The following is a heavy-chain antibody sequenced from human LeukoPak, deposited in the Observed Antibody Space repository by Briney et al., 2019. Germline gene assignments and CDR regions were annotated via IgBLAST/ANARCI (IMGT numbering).Heavy chain of an antibody. J-gene: IGHJ2*01. CDR2: IGVTGDT. Sequence: GGSLRLSCAASGFTFSKDDFHWVRQAPGKGLEWVAAIGVTGDTYYADSVKGRFTISREDAANSFYLQMRSLGAGDTALYYCTKEFCGSRAACAGGSYYDFWGRGALVTVSS. CDR1: GFTFSKDD. V-gene: IGHV3-13*01. CDR3: TKEFCGSRAACAGGSYYDF. D-gene: IGHD2-15*01.